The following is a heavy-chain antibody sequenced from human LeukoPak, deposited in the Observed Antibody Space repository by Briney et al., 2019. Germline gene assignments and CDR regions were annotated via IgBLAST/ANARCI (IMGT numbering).Heavy chain of an antibody. CDR3: ARAYDSIGYGPGDY. V-gene: IGHV3-33*01. CDR1: GFTFSSYG. J-gene: IGHJ4*02. CDR2: IWYDGSNK. Sequence: PGGSLRLSCAASGFTFSSYGMHWVRQAPGKGLEWVAVIWYDGSNKYYADSVKGRFTISRDNSKNTLYLQMNSLRAEDTAVYYCARAYDSIGYGPGDYWGQGTLVTVSS. D-gene: IGHD3-22*01.